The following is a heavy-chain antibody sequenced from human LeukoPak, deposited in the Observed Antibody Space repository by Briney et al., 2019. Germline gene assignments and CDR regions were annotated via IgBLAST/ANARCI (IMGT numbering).Heavy chain of an antibody. CDR3: ARRVAVANYYYYYMDV. V-gene: IGHV4-34*01. CDR1: GGSFSGYY. CDR2: INHSGST. Sequence: PSETLSLTCAVYGGSFSGYYWSWIRQPPGKGLEWIGEINHSGSTNYNPSLKSRVTISVDTSKNQFSLKLSSVTAADTAVYYCARRVAVANYYYYYMDVWGKGTTVTISS. J-gene: IGHJ6*03. D-gene: IGHD6-19*01.